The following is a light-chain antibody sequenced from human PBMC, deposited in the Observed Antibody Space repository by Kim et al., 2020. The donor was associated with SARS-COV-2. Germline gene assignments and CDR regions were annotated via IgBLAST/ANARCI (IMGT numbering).Light chain of an antibody. V-gene: IGKV1-9*01. CDR3: QQHHSFPLT. CDR2: SAF. CDR1: QGINSN. J-gene: IGKJ4*01. Sequence: IQLTQSPSSLSASVVDTVTITCRASQGINSNLAWYQQRPGKAPNLLIYSAFTLHSGVPSRFSGSGSGTDFTLTITSLQPEDFATYHCQQHHSFPLTFGGGTKVDIK.